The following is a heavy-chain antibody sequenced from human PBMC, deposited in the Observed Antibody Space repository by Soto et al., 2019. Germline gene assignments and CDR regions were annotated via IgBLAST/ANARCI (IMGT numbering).Heavy chain of an antibody. J-gene: IGHJ4*02. CDR3: ARTYYDFWSGYWPYVDY. D-gene: IGHD3-3*01. Sequence: QQSTGQRFELMGWMNPNSCNTGYAQKFQGRVTMTRNTSISTAYMELSSLRSEDTAVYYCARTYYDFWSGYWPYVDYWGQGTLVSVSS. CDR2: MNPNSCNT. V-gene: IGHV1-8*01.